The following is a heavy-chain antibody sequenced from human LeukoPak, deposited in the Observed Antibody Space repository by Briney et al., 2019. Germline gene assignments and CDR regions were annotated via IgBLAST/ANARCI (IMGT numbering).Heavy chain of an antibody. J-gene: IGHJ4*02. CDR1: GFTLSSYA. CDR2: MSYDGSNK. D-gene: IGHD5-18*01. Sequence: PGGSLRLSCAASGFTLSSYAMHWVRQAPGKGLEWMSVMSYDGSNKYYADSVKGRFTIARDNSKNTLFLQMNSLRAEDTAVYFCARVGRGYSFKVYYFDYWGQGTLVTVSS. CDR3: ARVGRGYSFKVYYFDY. V-gene: IGHV3-30*04.